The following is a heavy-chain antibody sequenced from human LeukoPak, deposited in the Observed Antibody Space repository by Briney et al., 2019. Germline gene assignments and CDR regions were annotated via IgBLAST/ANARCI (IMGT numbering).Heavy chain of an antibody. CDR1: GFTFSSYW. CDR2: INSDGSST. J-gene: IGHJ3*02. Sequence: GGSLRLSCAASGFTFSSYWMHWVRQAPGKGLVGVSRINSDGSSTSYADSVKGRFTISRDNAKNTLYLQMNSLRAEDTAVYYCARVGSIAAFDIWGQGTMVTVSS. CDR3: ARVGSIAAFDI. V-gene: IGHV3-74*01. D-gene: IGHD6-6*01.